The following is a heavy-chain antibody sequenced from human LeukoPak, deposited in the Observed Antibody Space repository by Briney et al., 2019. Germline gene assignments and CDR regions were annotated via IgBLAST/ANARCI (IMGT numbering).Heavy chain of an antibody. Sequence: GGSLRLSCAASGFSFSDYYMSWIRQAPGKGLEWVSYISSSGSTIYYADSVKGRFTISRDNAKNSLHLQMNGLRAEDTAVYYCARESSLYDSSGYSLDYWGQGTLVTVSS. CDR1: GFSFSDYY. V-gene: IGHV3-11*01. D-gene: IGHD3-22*01. J-gene: IGHJ4*02. CDR2: ISSSGSTI. CDR3: ARESSLYDSSGYSLDY.